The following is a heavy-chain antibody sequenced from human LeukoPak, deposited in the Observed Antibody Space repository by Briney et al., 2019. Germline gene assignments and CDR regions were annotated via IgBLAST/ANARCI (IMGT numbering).Heavy chain of an antibody. V-gene: IGHV3-23*01. J-gene: IGHJ4*02. CDR3: AKYRSAWSFDY. CDR1: GFPFSSYV. D-gene: IGHD6-13*01. Sequence: GGSLRLSCAASGFPFSSYVMHWVRQAPGKGLEWVSAINGNGGSTNYADSVKGRFTISRDNSKNTLYLQVNSLRVEDTAVYYCAKYRSAWSFDYWGQGTLVTVSS. CDR2: INGNGGST.